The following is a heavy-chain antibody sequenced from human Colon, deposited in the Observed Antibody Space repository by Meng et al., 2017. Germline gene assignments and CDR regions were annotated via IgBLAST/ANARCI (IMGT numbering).Heavy chain of an antibody. V-gene: IGHV3-21*01. J-gene: IGHJ4*02. CDR2: ISSSSSDI. CDR3: ARGYGDFIDF. D-gene: IGHD4-17*01. Sequence: EVHLVEAGGGLVKPGGSLRLSCGASGFSFSSYTMKWVRQAPGKGLEWLSSISSSSSDIYYADSVKGRFTVSRDNAKNSLFLEMSSLSPEDTAMYYCARGYGDFIDFWGQGTLVTVSS. CDR1: GFSFSSYT.